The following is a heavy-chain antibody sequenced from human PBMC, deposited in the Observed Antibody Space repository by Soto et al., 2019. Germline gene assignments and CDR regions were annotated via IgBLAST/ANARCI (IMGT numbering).Heavy chain of an antibody. CDR2: ISWNSGSI. J-gene: IGHJ3*02. CDR1: GFTFDDYA. D-gene: IGHD3-3*01. Sequence: LRLSCSASGFTFDDYAMHWVRQAPGKGLEWVSGISWNSGSIGYAYSVKGRFTISRDNAKNSLYLQMNSLRAEDTALYYCEKDGGYDHIGDGFDSWGQGTRVTVAS. V-gene: IGHV3-9*01. CDR3: EKDGGYDHIGDGFDS.